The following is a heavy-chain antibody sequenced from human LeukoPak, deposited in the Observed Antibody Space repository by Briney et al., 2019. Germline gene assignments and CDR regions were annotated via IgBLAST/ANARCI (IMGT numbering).Heavy chain of an antibody. CDR1: GFTVSTNY. V-gene: IGHV3-53*01. J-gene: IGHJ4*02. D-gene: IGHD3-3*01. Sequence: GGSLRLSCPASGFTVSTNYMSWVRQAPGKGLEWVSVIYSGGSIYYADSVQGRFTISRDISKDTLYLQMNSLRAEDTAVYYCARGTHDFWSGYPYSYFFDYWGQGTLVTVSS. CDR3: ARGTHDFWSGYPYSYFFDY. CDR2: IYSGGSI.